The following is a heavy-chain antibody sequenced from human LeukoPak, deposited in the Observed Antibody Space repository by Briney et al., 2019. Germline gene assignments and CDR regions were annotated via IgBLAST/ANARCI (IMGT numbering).Heavy chain of an antibody. CDR2: ISSSSSTI. CDR1: GFTFSSYS. CDR3: ARDLTYYYDSSGYYEGVPYYFDY. J-gene: IGHJ4*02. D-gene: IGHD3-22*01. V-gene: IGHV3-48*01. Sequence: PGGSLRLSCAASGFTFSSYSMNWVRQAPGKGLEWVSYISSSSSTIYYADSVKGRFTISRDNAKNSLYLQMNSLRAEDTAVYYCARDLTYYYDSSGYYEGVPYYFDYWGQGTLVTVSS.